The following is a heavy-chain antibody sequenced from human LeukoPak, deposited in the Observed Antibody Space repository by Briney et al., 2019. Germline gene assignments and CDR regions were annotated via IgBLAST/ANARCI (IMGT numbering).Heavy chain of an antibody. V-gene: IGHV1-2*02. CDR1: GYTFTGYY. J-gene: IGHJ4*02. CDR3: ARVHYRWLAFDY. CDR2: INPNSGGT. Sequence: ASVKVSCKASGYTFTGYYMHWVRQAPGQGLEWMGWINPNSGGTNYAQKFQGKVTMTRDTSISTAYMELSRLRSDDTAVYYCARVHYRWLAFDYWGQGTLVTVSS. D-gene: IGHD6-19*01.